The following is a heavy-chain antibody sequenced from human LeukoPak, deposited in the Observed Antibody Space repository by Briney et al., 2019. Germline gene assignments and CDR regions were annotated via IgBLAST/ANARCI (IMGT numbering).Heavy chain of an antibody. Sequence: GSLRLSCAASGFTFSSYSMNWVRQPPGKGLEWIGEIYYSGYTNYNPSLKSRLTISIDKSKNQFSLNLNSVTAADTAVYYCARASGDSSGYGLGYFFDYWGQGTLVTVSS. D-gene: IGHD3-22*01. CDR1: GFTFSSYSM. CDR2: IYYSGYT. CDR3: ARASGDSSGYGLGYFFDY. J-gene: IGHJ4*02. V-gene: IGHV4-4*02.